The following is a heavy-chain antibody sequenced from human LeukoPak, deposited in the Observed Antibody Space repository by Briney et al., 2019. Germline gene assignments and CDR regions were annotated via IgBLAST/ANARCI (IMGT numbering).Heavy chain of an antibody. D-gene: IGHD6-19*01. CDR3: ARLHRSGWSHLDY. J-gene: IGHJ4*02. V-gene: IGHV4-59*01. Sequence: SETLSLTCTVSGGSISSYYWGWIRQPPGKGLEWIGDIYYSGTTNYNPSLKSRVTISVDTSKNQSSLKLSSVTAADTAMYYCARLHRSGWSHLDYWGQGTLVTVSS. CDR1: GGSISSYY. CDR2: IYYSGTT.